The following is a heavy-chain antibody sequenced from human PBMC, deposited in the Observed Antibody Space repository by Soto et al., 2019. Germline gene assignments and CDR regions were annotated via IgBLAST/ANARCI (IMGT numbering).Heavy chain of an antibody. CDR1: GGSFIGYY. CDR2: INHSGST. V-gene: IGHV4-34*01. J-gene: IGHJ5*02. D-gene: IGHD2-2*01. CDR3: ARRVQYQLLWYNWFDP. Sequence: SETLSLTCAVYGGSFIGYYWSWIRQPPGKGLEWIGEINHSGSTNYNPSLKSRVTISVDTSKNQFSLKLSSVTAADTAVYYCARRVQYQLLWYNWFDPWGQG.